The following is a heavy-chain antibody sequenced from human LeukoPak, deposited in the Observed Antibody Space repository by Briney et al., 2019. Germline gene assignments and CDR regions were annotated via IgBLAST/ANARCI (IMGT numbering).Heavy chain of an antibody. CDR2: ISGSGDST. V-gene: IGHV3-23*01. CDR3: ARDSNAQYDYSNHYYFDY. CDR1: GFTFSSYA. J-gene: IGHJ4*02. D-gene: IGHD4-11*01. Sequence: DPGGSLRLSCAASGFTFSSYAMSWVRQAPGKGLEWVSAISGSGDSTYYGDSVKGRFTISRDNSKNTLYPQMNSLRAEDTAVYYCARDSNAQYDYSNHYYFDYWGRGTLVTVSS.